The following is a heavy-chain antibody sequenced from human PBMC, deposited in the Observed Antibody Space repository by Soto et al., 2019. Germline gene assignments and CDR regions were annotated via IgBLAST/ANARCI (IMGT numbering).Heavy chain of an antibody. Sequence: QLQLQESGSGLVKPSETLSLTCIVSNGSISSRSSYWGWIRQTPGKGLEWIRSIYYIGNTYYTPSLKSRVTMSLVTSKTQFDLKRNSVTAADTAVYFCGGQDYGAKGYYLENCG. CDR2: IYYIGNT. J-gene: IGHJ4*01. V-gene: IGHV4-39*01. CDR3: GGQDYGAKGYYLEN. D-gene: IGHD4-17*01. CDR1: NGSISSRSSY.